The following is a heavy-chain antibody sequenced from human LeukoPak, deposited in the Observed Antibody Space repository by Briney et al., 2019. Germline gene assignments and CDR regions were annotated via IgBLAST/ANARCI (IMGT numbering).Heavy chain of an antibody. CDR2: IHNIVNI. CDR1: GDSISSYY. Sequence: PSETLSLTCTVSGDSISSYYWSWIRLAPGKGLEWIGNIHNIVNINYNPALKSRVTILIDTSKNQFSLSLSSMTAADTAVYYCARVQDYYYYMDVWGKGTTVTISS. CDR3: ARVQDYYYYMDV. V-gene: IGHV4-59*01. J-gene: IGHJ6*03.